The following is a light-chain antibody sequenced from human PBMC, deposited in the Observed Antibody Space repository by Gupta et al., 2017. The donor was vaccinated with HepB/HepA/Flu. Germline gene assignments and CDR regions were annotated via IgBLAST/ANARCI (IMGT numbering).Light chain of an antibody. CDR3: QQYGSSPYT. CDR1: QSVSSSY. V-gene: IGKV3-20*01. CDR2: GAS. J-gene: IGKJ2*01. Sequence: EIVLTQSSGTLSLSPGERATLSCRASQSVSSSYLAWYQQKPGQAPRLLIYGASSRATGIPDRFSGSGSGTDFTLTISRLDPEDFAVYYCQQYGSSPYTFGQGTKLEIK.